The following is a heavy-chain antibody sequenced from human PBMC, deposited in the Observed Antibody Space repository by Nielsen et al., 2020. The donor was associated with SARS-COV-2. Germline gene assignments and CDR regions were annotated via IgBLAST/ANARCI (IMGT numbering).Heavy chain of an antibody. CDR1: GFTFSKYS. CDR2: IGSSSTFI. CDR3: AREGLDYYYMDV. V-gene: IGHV3-21*01. Sequence: GESLKISCAASGFTFSKYSMTWVRQAPGKGLEWVSSIGSSSTFIYYTDSVEGRFTTSRDNAKNSLFLQMNSLRDEDTAVYYCAREGLDYYYMDVWGKGTTVTVSS. D-gene: IGHD6-6*01. J-gene: IGHJ6*03.